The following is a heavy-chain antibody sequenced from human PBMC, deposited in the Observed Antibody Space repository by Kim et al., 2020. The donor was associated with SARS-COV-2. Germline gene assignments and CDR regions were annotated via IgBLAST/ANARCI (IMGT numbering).Heavy chain of an antibody. CDR1: GYTFTYRY. Sequence: SVKVSCKASGYTFTYRYLHWVRQDPGQALEWMGWITPFNGNTNYAQKFQDRVTITRDRSMSTAYMELSSLRSEDTAMYYCATTGYYYYGMDVWGQGTTVTVSS. J-gene: IGHJ6*02. V-gene: IGHV1-45*02. CDR3: ATTGYYYYGMDV. CDR2: ITPFNGNT.